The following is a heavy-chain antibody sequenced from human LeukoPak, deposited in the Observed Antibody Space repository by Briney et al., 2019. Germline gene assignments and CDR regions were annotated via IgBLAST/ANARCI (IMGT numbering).Heavy chain of an antibody. CDR1: GFTISTYW. CDR3: ARGWNTTPRSGFDI. D-gene: IGHD1/OR15-1a*01. CDR2: ISSSSSYI. J-gene: IGHJ3*02. Sequence: GGSLRLSCTASGFTISTYWMNWVRQAPGKGLEWVSSISSSSSYIYYADSVKGRFTISRDNVKNTLFLQMNSLGAEDTALYYCARGWNTTPRSGFDIWGLGTMVTVSS. V-gene: IGHV3-21*01.